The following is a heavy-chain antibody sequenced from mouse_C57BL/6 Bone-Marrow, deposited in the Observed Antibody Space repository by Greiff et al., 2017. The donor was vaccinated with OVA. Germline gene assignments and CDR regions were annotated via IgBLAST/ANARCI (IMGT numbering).Heavy chain of an antibody. CDR3: ARSYYYEGY. J-gene: IGHJ2*01. V-gene: IGHV1-26*01. CDR1: GYTFTDYY. D-gene: IGHD1-1*01. CDR2: INPNNGGT. Sequence: EVKVVESGPELVKPGASVKISCKASGYTFTDYYMNWVKQSHGKSLEWIGDINPNNGGTSYNQKFKGKATLTVDKSSSTAYMELRSLTSEDSAVYYCARSYYYEGYWGQGTTLTVSS.